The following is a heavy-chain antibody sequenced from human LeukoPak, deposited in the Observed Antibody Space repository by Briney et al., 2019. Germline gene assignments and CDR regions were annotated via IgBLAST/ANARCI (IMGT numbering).Heavy chain of an antibody. D-gene: IGHD2-2*01. J-gene: IGHJ4*02. CDR3: ATLGVQGDIWVVVPAAMGY. CDR1: GYTLTELS. V-gene: IGHV1-24*01. Sequence: ASVKVSCKVSGYTLTELSMHWVRQAPGKGLEWMGGFDPEDGETIYAQKFQGRVTMTEDTSTDTAYMEPSSLRSEDTAVYYCATLGVQGDIWVVVPAAMGYWGQGTLVTVPS. CDR2: FDPEDGET.